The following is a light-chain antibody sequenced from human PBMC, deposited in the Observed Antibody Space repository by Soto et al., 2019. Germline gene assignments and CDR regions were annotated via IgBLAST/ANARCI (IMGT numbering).Light chain of an antibody. CDR3: QQYKNGTST. V-gene: IGKV3-11*01. J-gene: IGKJ5*01. CDR1: QGVXSY. Sequence: DIVLTQCPGTLSLSPGERATLSCRASQGVXSYFAWYQQKPGQAPRVLXDDASNRATGSPARLSGSGSGTDFTLTISSLQSEDFSVYYCQQYKNGTSTFGQGTRLEIK. CDR2: DAS.